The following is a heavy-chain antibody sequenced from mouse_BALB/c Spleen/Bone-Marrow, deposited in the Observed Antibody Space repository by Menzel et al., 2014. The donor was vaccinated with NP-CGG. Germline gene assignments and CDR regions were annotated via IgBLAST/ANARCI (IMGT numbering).Heavy chain of an antibody. Sequence: VQLQQSGPELVKPGASVKMSCKASGYTFTSYVIHWVKQKPGQGLEWIAYINHYNDDTKYNEKFRGKVTLTSDKSSSTAYMELSSLTSEDSAVFCCARWGRYDWYFDVRGAGTTVTVSS. CDR2: INHYNDDT. CDR3: ARWGRYDWYFDV. J-gene: IGHJ1*01. V-gene: IGHV1-14*01. CDR1: GYTFTSYV. D-gene: IGHD2-12*01.